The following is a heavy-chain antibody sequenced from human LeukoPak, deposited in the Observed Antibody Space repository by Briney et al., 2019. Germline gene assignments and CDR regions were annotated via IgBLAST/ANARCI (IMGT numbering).Heavy chain of an antibody. J-gene: IGHJ3*02. Sequence: ASVKVSCKASGYTFTGYYMHWVRQAPGQGLEWMGWINPNSGGTNYAQKFQGRVTMTRDTSISTAYMELSRLRSDDTAVYYCARRFLEWSYAFDIWGRGTMVTVSS. CDR2: INPNSGGT. V-gene: IGHV1-2*02. CDR3: ARRFLEWSYAFDI. D-gene: IGHD3-3*01. CDR1: GYTFTGYY.